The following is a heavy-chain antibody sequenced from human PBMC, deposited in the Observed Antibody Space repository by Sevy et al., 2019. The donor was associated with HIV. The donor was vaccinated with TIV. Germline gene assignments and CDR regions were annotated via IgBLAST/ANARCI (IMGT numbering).Heavy chain of an antibody. V-gene: IGHV3-11*01. CDR1: GFTFSDYF. CDR2: ISLSGSTI. Sequence: GESLKISCAASGFTFSDYFMSWIRQAPGKGLEWISYISLSGSTIYYADSVKGRFTISRDNAKKSLYRKMNSLRAEDTAVYYCARENRHCTNGICYGYYGMDVWGQGTTVTVSS. D-gene: IGHD2-8*01. CDR3: ARENRHCTNGICYGYYGMDV. J-gene: IGHJ6*02.